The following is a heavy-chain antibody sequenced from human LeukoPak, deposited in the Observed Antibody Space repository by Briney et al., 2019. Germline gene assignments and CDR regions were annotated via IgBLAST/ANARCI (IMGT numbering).Heavy chain of an antibody. CDR3: ARGSGSSSFRFDY. V-gene: IGHV4-59*01. Sequence: SETLSLTCTVSGGSISSYYWSWIRQPPGKGLEWIGYIYYSGSTNYNPSLKSRVTISVDTSKNQFSLKLSSVTAADTAVYYCARGSGSSSFRFDYWGQGTLVTVSS. D-gene: IGHD3-10*01. J-gene: IGHJ4*02. CDR2: IYYSGST. CDR1: GGSISSYY.